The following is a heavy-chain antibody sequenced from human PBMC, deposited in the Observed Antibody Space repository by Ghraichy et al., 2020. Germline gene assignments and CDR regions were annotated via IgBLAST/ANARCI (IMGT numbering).Heavy chain of an antibody. V-gene: IGHV3-23*01. CDR2: ISGSGGST. J-gene: IGHJ5*02. CDR3: AKLEQIDYGDYVYWFDP. Sequence: GESLNISCAASGFTFSSYAMSWVRQAPGKGLEWVSAISGSGGSTYYADSVKGRFTISRDNSKNTLYLQMNSLRAEDTAVYYCAKLEQIDYGDYVYWFDPWGQGTLVTVSS. CDR1: GFTFSSYA. D-gene: IGHD4-17*01.